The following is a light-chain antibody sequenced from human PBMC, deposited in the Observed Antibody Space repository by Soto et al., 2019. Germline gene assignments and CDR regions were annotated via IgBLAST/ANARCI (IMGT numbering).Light chain of an antibody. Sequence: QSVLTQPPSASGTPGRRVTISCSGSSSNIGRNTVNWYQQLPGTAPKLLIYSNNQRPSGVPDRFSGSKSGTSGSLAISGLQSEDEADYYCAGWDDSLNGPVFGGGTKLTVL. CDR2: SNN. V-gene: IGLV1-44*01. CDR1: SSNIGRNT. CDR3: AGWDDSLNGPV. J-gene: IGLJ2*01.